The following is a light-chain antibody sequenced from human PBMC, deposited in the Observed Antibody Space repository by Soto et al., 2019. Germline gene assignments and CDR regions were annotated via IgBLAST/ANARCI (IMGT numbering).Light chain of an antibody. CDR1: QSISSY. CDR2: AAS. CDR3: LHLDSYPRT. Sequence: DIQMTPSPSTLSASVIDRVTITCRASQSISSYLNWYQQKPGKAPKLLIYAASSLQSGVPSRFSGSGSGTAFTLTISSLQPEDFATYYYLHLDSYPRTFGQGTKVDIK. V-gene: IGKV1-17*01. J-gene: IGKJ1*01.